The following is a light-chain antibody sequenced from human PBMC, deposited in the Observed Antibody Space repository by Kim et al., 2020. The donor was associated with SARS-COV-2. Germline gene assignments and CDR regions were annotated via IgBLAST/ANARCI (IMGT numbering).Light chain of an antibody. CDR1: SSNIGAGYD. Sequence: VTISCTGSSSNIGAGYDVHWYQQLPGTAPKLLIYGNSNRPSGVPDRFSGSKSGTSASLAITGLQAEDEADYYCQSYDSSLSGSRVFGGGTKLTVL. CDR2: GNS. CDR3: QSYDSSLSGSRV. J-gene: IGLJ2*01. V-gene: IGLV1-40*01.